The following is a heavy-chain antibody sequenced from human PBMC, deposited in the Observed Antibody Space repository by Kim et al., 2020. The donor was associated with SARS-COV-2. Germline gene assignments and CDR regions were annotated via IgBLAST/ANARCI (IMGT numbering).Heavy chain of an antibody. CDR1: GFIFSDYW. J-gene: IGHJ4*02. V-gene: IGHV3-7*03. D-gene: IGHD2-15*01. CDR3: AISPKVAPPGF. Sequence: GGSLRLSCAASGFIFSDYWLSWVRQAPGKGLQWVANIDQPGSDTYYVDSVRGRFTISRDNTKKLLFLQMNSLRAEDTAVYYCAISPKVAPPGFWGQGTLVTVSS. CDR2: IDQPGSDT.